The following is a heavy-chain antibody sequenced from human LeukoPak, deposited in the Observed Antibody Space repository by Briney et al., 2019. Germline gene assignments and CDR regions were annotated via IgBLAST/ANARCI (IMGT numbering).Heavy chain of an antibody. CDR2: ISGSGGST. V-gene: IGHV3-23*01. Sequence: GGSLRLSCAASGFTFRSYAMSWVSQAPGKGLEWVSAISGSGGSTYYADSVKGRFTISRDNSKNTLYLQMNSLRAEDTAVYYCAKRLVPATDLFDYWGQGTLVTVSS. J-gene: IGHJ4*02. D-gene: IGHD2-2*01. CDR1: GFTFRSYA. CDR3: AKRLVPATDLFDY.